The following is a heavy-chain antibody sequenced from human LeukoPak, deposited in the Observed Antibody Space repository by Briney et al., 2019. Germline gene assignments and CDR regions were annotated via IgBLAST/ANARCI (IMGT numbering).Heavy chain of an antibody. CDR3: AKRIWSGSGAFDI. V-gene: IGHV3-23*01. CDR2: SENGGIT. J-gene: IGHJ3*02. D-gene: IGHD3-3*01. Sequence: GVSLRLSCLASGFTFSNYAMSWVRQAPGKGLEWVSNSENGGITYYADSVKGRFTISRDNSKDTLYLQMNSLRAEDTAVYYCAKRIWSGSGAFDIWGQGTMVTVSS. CDR1: GFTFSNYA.